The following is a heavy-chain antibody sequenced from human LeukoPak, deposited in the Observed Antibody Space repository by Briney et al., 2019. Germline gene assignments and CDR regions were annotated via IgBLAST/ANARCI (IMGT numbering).Heavy chain of an antibody. CDR1: GFTFSNYW. CDR3: ARGHYDILTASYKWTPDY. V-gene: IGHV3-74*01. J-gene: IGHJ4*02. CDR2: INSDGSSR. D-gene: IGHD3-9*01. Sequence: GGSLRLSCAASGFTFSNYWMHWVRQAPGKGLVWVSRINSDGSSRNYADSVKGRFTISRDNAKNSLSLQLSSLRAEDTAVYYCARGHYDILTASYKWTPDYWGQGILVTVSS.